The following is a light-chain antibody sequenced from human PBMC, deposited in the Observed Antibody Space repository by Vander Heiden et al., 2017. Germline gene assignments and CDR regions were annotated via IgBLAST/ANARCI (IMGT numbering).Light chain of an antibody. V-gene: IGKV1-39*01. CDR3: QQYYSSPHT. J-gene: IGKJ2*01. CDR2: AAS. Sequence: IPASLSPSSLSASVGDRVTITCRASQSISSYLDWYQQKPGKAPKLLIYAASTLQSGVPSRFSGSGSGTDFTLTISSLQPEDFATYYCQQYYSSPHTFGQGTKLEIK. CDR1: QSISSY.